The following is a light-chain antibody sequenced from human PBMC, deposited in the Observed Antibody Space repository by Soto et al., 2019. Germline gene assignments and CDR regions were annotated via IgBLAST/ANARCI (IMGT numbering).Light chain of an antibody. V-gene: IGKV1-39*01. Sequence: DIPGTQSPSSLSASVGDRVTISCRASQSISGYLNWYQQKPGKAPNLLIFDASSLQSGVPSRFSGRGSGAEYTLTISSLQPEDFATYFCQHSYSNFPITFGQGTRLEIK. CDR3: QHSYSNFPIT. J-gene: IGKJ5*01. CDR1: QSISGY. CDR2: DAS.